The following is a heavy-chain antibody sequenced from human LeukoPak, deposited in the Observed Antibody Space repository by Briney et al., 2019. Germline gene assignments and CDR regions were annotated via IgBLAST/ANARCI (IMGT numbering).Heavy chain of an antibody. V-gene: IGHV4-34*01. D-gene: IGHD6-19*01. CDR2: INHSGST. Sequence: SETLSLTCAVYGGSFSGYYWSWIRQPPGKGLEWIGEINHSGSTNYNPSLKSRVTISVDTSKNQFSLKLSSVTAADTAVYYCAKPLAKYSSGWLDWGQGTLVTVSS. CDR1: GGSFSGYY. J-gene: IGHJ4*02. CDR3: AKPLAKYSSGWLD.